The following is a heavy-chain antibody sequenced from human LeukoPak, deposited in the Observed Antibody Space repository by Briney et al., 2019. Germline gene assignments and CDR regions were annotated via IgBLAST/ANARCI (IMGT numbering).Heavy chain of an antibody. J-gene: IGHJ4*02. CDR2: ISTSGSST. CDR3: AKGFTPDY. D-gene: IGHD2-15*01. Sequence: GSLRLSCAASGFTFSSYAMSWVRQAPGKGLEWVSAISTSGSSTYYADSVKGRFTISRDDSKNTLFLQMNSLRADDTAVYYCAKGFTPDYWGQGTLVTVSS. CDR1: GFTFSSYA. V-gene: IGHV3-23*01.